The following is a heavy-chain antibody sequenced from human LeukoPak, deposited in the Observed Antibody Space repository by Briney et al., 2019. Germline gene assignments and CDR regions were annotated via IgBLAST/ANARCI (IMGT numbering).Heavy chain of an antibody. V-gene: IGHV3-7*03. J-gene: IGHJ4*02. D-gene: IGHD3-10*01. CDR2: IKQDGSDK. CDR1: GFTFSNYW. Sequence: GGSLRLSCAASGFTFSNYWMSWVRQAPGKGLEWVANIKQDGSDKYYVDSVKGRFTISRDNAKNSLYLQMNSLRAEDTAVYYCAREREFGEFFDYWGRGTLVTVSS. CDR3: AREREFGEFFDY.